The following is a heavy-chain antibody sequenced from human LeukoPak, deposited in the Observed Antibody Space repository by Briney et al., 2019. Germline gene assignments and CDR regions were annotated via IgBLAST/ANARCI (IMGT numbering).Heavy chain of an antibody. D-gene: IGHD6-19*01. CDR2: ISSSSSYI. J-gene: IGHJ4*02. CDR1: GFTFSSYS. V-gene: IGHV3-21*01. CDR3: ARHRPGIAVAGMEDYFDY. Sequence: GGSLRLSCAASGFTFSSYSMNWVRQAPGKGLEWVSSISSSSSYIYFADSVKGRFTISRDNAKNSLYLQMNSLRAEDTAVYYCARHRPGIAVAGMEDYFDYWGQGTLVTVSS.